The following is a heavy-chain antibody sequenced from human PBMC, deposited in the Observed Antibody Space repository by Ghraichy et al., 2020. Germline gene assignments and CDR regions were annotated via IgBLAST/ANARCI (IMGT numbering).Heavy chain of an antibody. J-gene: IGHJ4*02. D-gene: IGHD2-15*01. CDR3: ARQPAATMREFAIDY. CDR1: GDSISSGSFF. Sequence: SETLSLTCTVSGDSISSGSFFWGWIRQPPGKGLDWIGSVFYSGSTYYNPSLKSRVTISVDTSKNQFSLKLSSVTAAETAVYWCARQPAATMREFAIDYWGQGTLVTVSS. CDR2: VFYSGST. V-gene: IGHV4-39*01.